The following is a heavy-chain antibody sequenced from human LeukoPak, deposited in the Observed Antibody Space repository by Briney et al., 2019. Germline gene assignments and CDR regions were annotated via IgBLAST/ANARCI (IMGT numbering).Heavy chain of an antibody. Sequence: GGSLRLSCAASGFTVSSNYMSWVRQAPGKGLEWVSVTYSGGSTYYADSVKGRFTISRDNSKNTLYLRMNSLRAEDTAVYYCAAIVGAYDAFDIWGQGTMVTVSS. CDR3: AAIVGAYDAFDI. J-gene: IGHJ3*02. CDR2: TYSGGST. CDR1: GFTVSSNY. V-gene: IGHV3-53*01. D-gene: IGHD1-26*01.